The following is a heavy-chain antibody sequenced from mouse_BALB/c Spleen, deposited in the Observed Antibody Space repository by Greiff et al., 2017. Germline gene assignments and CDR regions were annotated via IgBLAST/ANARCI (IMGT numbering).Heavy chain of an antibody. D-gene: IGHD1-1*01. CDR1: GFNIKDTY. J-gene: IGHJ1*01. V-gene: IGHV14-3*02. CDR3: ATYYGSSPFDV. Sequence: VQLQQSGAELVKPGASVKLSCTASGFNIKDTYMHWVKQRPEQGLEWIGRIDPANGNTKYDPKFQGKATITADTSSNTAYLQLSSLTSEDTAVYYCATYYGSSPFDVWGAGTTVTVSS. CDR2: IDPANGNT.